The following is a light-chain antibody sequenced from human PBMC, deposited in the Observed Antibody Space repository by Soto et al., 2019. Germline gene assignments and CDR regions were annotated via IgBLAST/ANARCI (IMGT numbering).Light chain of an antibody. CDR3: QTWGTGLYVV. V-gene: IGLV4-69*01. Sequence: QLVLTQSPSASASLGASVKLTCTLSSGHSSYAIAWHQQQPEKGPRYLMRLNSDGSHSKGDGIPDRFSGSSSGAERYLTISSLKSEDEADYYCQTWGTGLYVVFGGGTKLTVL. J-gene: IGLJ2*01. CDR1: SGHSSYA. CDR2: LNSDGSH.